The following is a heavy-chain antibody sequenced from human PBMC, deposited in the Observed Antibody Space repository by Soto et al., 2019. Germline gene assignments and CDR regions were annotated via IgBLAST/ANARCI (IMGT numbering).Heavy chain of an antibody. V-gene: IGHV4-28*01. J-gene: IGHJ4*02. CDR1: GYSISSDNW. Sequence: SETLSLTCVVSGYSISSDNWWGWIRQPPGKGLEWIGYIYHSGSTHYNPSLESRITMSVDTSKNQFSLKVSSVTAVDTAVYYCARKTGGYYPFDDWGQGTLVTVSS. D-gene: IGHD2-8*02. CDR3: ARKTGGYYPFDD. CDR2: IYHSGST.